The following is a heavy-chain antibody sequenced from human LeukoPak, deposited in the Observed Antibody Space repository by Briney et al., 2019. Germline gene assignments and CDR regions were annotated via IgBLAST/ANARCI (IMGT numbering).Heavy chain of an antibody. CDR1: GGSFSGYY. Sequence: ASETLSLTCAVYGGSFSGYYWSWIRQPPGKGLEWIGEINHSGSTNYNPSLKSRVTISVDTFKNQFSLKLSSVTAADTAVYYCARSWGGPYYYGSGSYYPGEDWFDPWGQGTLVTVSS. J-gene: IGHJ5*02. D-gene: IGHD3-10*01. CDR3: ARSWGGPYYYGSGSYYPGEDWFDP. V-gene: IGHV4-34*01. CDR2: INHSGST.